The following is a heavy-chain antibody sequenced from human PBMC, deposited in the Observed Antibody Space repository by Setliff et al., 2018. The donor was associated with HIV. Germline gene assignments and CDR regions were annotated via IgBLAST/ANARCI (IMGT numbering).Heavy chain of an antibody. Sequence: SVKVSCKASGGTFRSHEISWVRQAPGQGLEWMGGIVPILNTGNYAPKFQGRVTITADESTTTAYMEVSSLRSEDTAVYYCARGWIEQQLVWNYWGQGTLVTVS. CDR3: ARGWIEQQLVWNY. D-gene: IGHD6-13*01. CDR1: GGTFRSHE. V-gene: IGHV1-69*13. CDR2: IVPILNTG. J-gene: IGHJ4*02.